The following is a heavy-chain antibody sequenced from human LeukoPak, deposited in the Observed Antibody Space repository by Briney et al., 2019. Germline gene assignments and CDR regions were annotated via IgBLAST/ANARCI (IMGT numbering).Heavy chain of an antibody. D-gene: IGHD6-13*01. V-gene: IGHV1-18*01. J-gene: IGHJ4*02. CDR2: ISAYNGNT. CDR1: GYTFTSCG. CDR3: ARVSSSSWYADY. Sequence: ASVKVSCKASGYTFTSCGISWVRQAPGQGLEWMGWISAYNGNTNYAQKLQGRATMTTDTSTSTAYMELRSLRSDDTAVYYCARVSSSSWYADYWGQGTLVTVSS.